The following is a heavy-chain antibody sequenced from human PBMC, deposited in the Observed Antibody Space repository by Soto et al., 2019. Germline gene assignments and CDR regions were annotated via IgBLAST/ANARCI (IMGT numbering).Heavy chain of an antibody. CDR2: IVVGSGNT. D-gene: IGHD3-3*01. V-gene: IGHV1-58*01. CDR1: GFTFTSSA. Sequence: GASVKVSCKASGFTFTSSAVQWVRQARGQRLEWIGWIVVGSGNTNYAQKFQERVTITRDISTSTAYMELSSLRSEDTAVYYCAANRAYDFWSGYYNFDYWGQGTLVTVSS. J-gene: IGHJ4*02. CDR3: AANRAYDFWSGYYNFDY.